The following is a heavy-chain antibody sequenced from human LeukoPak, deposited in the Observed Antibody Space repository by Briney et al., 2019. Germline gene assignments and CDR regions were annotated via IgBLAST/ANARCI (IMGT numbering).Heavy chain of an antibody. V-gene: IGHV3-30*18. J-gene: IGHJ4*02. CDR2: IASDGRDK. Sequence: GGSLRLSCAASGLIFNKYAMHWVRQAPGKGLEWVAVIASDGRDKHHADSVKGRFTISRDNSKNIVYLQMNSLRPEDTAIYFCAKDLQIGAAVYYFDYWGQGTLVTVSS. CDR3: AKDLQIGAAVYYFDY. D-gene: IGHD6-13*01. CDR1: GLIFNKYA.